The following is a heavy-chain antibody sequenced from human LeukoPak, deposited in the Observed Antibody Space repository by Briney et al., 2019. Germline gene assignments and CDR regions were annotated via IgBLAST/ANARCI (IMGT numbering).Heavy chain of an antibody. J-gene: IGHJ6*04. CDR3: VRGAGNYKEFYYYYGLDV. CDR2: ISYDGGNK. V-gene: IGHV3-30*03. CDR1: GFTFSSYG. D-gene: IGHD3-9*01. Sequence: GTSLRLSCAASGFTFSSYGMHWVRQAPGRGLEWVAAISYDGGNKDYGDFVKGRFTISRDNSKETLYLQMNSLTAEDTAVYFCVRGAGNYKEFYYYYGLDVWGEGTTVTVSS.